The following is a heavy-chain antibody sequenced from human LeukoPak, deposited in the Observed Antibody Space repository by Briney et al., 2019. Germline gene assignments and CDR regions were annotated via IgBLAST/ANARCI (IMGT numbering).Heavy chain of an antibody. CDR2: ISSSSSYI. J-gene: IGHJ4*02. CDR3: ARDDLLTGYNLDY. CDR1: GFTFSSYS. D-gene: IGHD3-9*01. V-gene: IGHV3-21*01. Sequence: GGSLRLSCAASGFTFSSYSMNWVRQAPGKGLEWVSSISSSSSYIYYADSVKGRFTISRDNSKNTLYLQMNSLRAEDTALYYCARDDLLTGYNLDYWGQGTLVTVSS.